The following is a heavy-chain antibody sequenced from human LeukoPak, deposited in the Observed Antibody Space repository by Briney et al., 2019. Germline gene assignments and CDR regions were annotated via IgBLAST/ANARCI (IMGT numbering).Heavy chain of an antibody. CDR2: ISAYNGNT. J-gene: IGHJ6*02. CDR1: GYTFTSYG. V-gene: IGHV1-18*01. D-gene: IGHD3-10*01. CDR3: AREPNGRLWFGIYGMDV. Sequence: ASVKVSCKASGYTFTSYGISWVRQAPGQGLEWMGWISAYNGNTNYAQKLQGRVTMTTDTSTSTAYMELRSLRSDDTAVYYCAREPNGRLWFGIYGMDVWGQGTTVTVSS.